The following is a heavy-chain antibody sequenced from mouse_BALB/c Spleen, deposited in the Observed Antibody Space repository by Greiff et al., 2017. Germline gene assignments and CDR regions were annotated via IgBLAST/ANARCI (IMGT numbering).Heavy chain of an antibody. Sequence: EVQLQESGGGLVKPGGSLKLSCAASGFTFSSYAMSWVRQTPEKRLEWVATISSGGSYTYYPDSVKGRFTISRDNAKNTLYLQMSSLRSEDTAMYYCARDRYDAWFAYWGQGTLVTVSA. CDR3: ARDRYDAWFAY. CDR1: GFTFSSYA. J-gene: IGHJ3*01. D-gene: IGHD2-14*01. V-gene: IGHV5-9-3*01. CDR2: ISSGGSYT.